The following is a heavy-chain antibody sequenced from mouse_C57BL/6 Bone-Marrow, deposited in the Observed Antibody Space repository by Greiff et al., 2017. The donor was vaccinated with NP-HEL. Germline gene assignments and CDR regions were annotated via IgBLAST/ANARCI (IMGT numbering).Heavy chain of an antibody. J-gene: IGHJ4*01. Sequence: EVMLVESGGGLVQPKGSLKLSCAASGFSFNTYAMNWVRQAPGKGLEWVARIRSKSNNYATYYADSVKDRFTISRDDSESMLYLQMNNLKTEDTAMYYCVRCTAYYAMDYWGQGTSVTVSS. CDR3: VRCTAYYAMDY. CDR2: IRSKSNNYAT. D-gene: IGHD1-2*01. CDR1: GFSFNTYA. V-gene: IGHV10-1*01.